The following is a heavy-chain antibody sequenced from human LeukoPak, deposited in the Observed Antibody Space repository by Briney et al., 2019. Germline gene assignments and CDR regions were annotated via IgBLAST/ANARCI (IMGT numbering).Heavy chain of an antibody. CDR1: GFIFSDYY. V-gene: IGHV3-11*01. CDR3: ARDYYDSSGYYHVDY. Sequence: GGSLRLSCAASGFIFSDYYMSWIRQAPGKGLEWVSYISNSDNTIYYADSVKGRFSVSRDNDKNSLYVQMNSLRAEDTAVYYCARDYYDSSGYYHVDYWGQGTLVTVSS. CDR2: ISNSDNTI. J-gene: IGHJ4*02. D-gene: IGHD3-22*01.